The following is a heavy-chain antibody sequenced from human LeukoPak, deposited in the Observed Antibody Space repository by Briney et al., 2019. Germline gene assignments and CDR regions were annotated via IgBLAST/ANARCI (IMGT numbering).Heavy chain of an antibody. D-gene: IGHD4-11*01. Sequence: WASVKVSCQASGYTFTGYYMHWVRQAPGQGLEWMGWINPNSGGTNYAQKFQGRVTMTRDTSISTAYMELSRLRSDDTAVYYCARRYSNYQFDPWGQGTLVTVSS. CDR3: ARRYSNYQFDP. V-gene: IGHV1-2*02. CDR2: INPNSGGT. CDR1: GYTFTGYY. J-gene: IGHJ5*02.